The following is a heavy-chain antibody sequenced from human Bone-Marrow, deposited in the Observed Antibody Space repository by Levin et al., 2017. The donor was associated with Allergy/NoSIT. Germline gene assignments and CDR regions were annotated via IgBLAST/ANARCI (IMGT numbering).Heavy chain of an antibody. D-gene: IGHD6-19*01. CDR2: INSDGSST. Sequence: GESLKISCAASGFTLSSYWMHWVRQAPGKGLVWVSRINSDGSSTTYADSVKGRSTISRDNAKNTLYLQINSLRAEDTAVYYCARAQLLPDDAFDIWGQGTTVTVSS. V-gene: IGHV3-74*01. CDR1: GFTLSSYW. CDR3: ARAQLLPDDAFDI. J-gene: IGHJ3*02.